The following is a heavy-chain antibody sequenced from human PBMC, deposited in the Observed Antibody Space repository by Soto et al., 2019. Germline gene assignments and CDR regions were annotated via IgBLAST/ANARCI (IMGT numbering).Heavy chain of an antibody. D-gene: IGHD3-10*01. V-gene: IGHV3-21*01. CDR3: GKARINVLRGGMDV. CDR1: GFTFSTYT. Sequence: EVQLVESGGGLVKPGGSLRLSCVASGFTFSTYTMTWVRQAPGKGLEWVSSISSSSTYIYDADSVKGRFTISRDSAKNSHYLQMNSLGGEDTAVYYCGKARINVLRGGMDVWSQGTTVNFPS. CDR2: ISSSSTYI. J-gene: IGHJ6*02.